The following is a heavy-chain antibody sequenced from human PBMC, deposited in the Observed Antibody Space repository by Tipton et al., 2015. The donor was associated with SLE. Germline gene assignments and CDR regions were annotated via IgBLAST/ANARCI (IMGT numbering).Heavy chain of an antibody. Sequence: QSGAEVKKPGASVKVSCKASGYTFSNYGISWVRQAPGQGLEWMGWISGYNANTNYAQKFQGRVTMTTDTSTSTAYMELRSLRSDDTAVYYCARDGSVAGMNDYWGQGTLVTVSS. CDR2: ISGYNANT. CDR3: ARDGSVAGMNDY. V-gene: IGHV1-18*01. J-gene: IGHJ4*02. CDR1: GYTFSNYG. D-gene: IGHD6-19*01.